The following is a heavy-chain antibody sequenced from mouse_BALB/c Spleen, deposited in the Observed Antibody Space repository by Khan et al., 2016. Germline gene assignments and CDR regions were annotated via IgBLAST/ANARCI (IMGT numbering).Heavy chain of an antibody. V-gene: IGHV2-9*02. CDR3: ARDDQDYDAWLAS. CDR1: GFSLTNSG. D-gene: IGHD2-4*01. Sequence: QVQLKQSGPGLVAPSQSLSITCTVSGFSLTNSGVHWIRQPPGKGLEWLGVIWPGGSTDYNSALMSRLSITKDNSQNQVFLKMISLQTDDTAMYDCARDDQDYDAWLASGGQGTLVIVAA. CDR2: IWPGGST. J-gene: IGHJ3*01.